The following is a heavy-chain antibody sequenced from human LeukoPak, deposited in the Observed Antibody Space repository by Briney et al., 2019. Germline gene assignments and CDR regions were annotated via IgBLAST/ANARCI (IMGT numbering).Heavy chain of an antibody. D-gene: IGHD3-22*01. V-gene: IGHV1-18*01. Sequence: ASVKVSCKASGYTFTSYGISWVRQAPGQGLEWMGWISAYNGNTNYAQKLQGRVTMTTDTSTSTAYMELRSLRSDDTAVYYCARTEAPAYYYDSSGYVPFDYWGQGTLVTVSS. J-gene: IGHJ4*02. CDR1: GYTFTSYG. CDR3: ARTEAPAYYYDSSGYVPFDY. CDR2: ISAYNGNT.